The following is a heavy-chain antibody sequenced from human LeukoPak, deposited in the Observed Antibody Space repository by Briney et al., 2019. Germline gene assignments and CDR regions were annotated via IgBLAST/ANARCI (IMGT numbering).Heavy chain of an antibody. J-gene: IGHJ4*02. CDR1: GGSISSYY. Sequence: SETLSLTCTVSGGSISSYYWNWIRQPPGKGLEWMGYIFYSGSTNYNPSLKRRVTISVDTPKNQFSLKLRSVTAADTAVYYCARVSLVPTIEGVWGSHRDSIVFDYWGQGTLVTVSS. CDR2: IFYSGST. CDR3: ARVSLVPTIEGVWGSHRDSIVFDY. D-gene: IGHD3-16*02. V-gene: IGHV4-59*01.